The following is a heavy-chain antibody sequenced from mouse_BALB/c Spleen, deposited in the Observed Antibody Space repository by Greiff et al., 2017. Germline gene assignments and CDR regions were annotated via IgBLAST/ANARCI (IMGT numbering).Heavy chain of an antibody. Sequence: VHVKQSGAELVKPGASVKLSCTASGFNIKDTYMHWVKQRPEQGLEWIGRIDPANGNTKYDPKFQGKATITADTSSNTAYLQLSSLTSEDTAVYYCARRSTDFYDCDYWGQGTTLTVSS. CDR1: GFNIKDTY. J-gene: IGHJ2*01. D-gene: IGHD1-1*01. CDR2: IDPANGNT. CDR3: ARRSTDFYDCDY. V-gene: IGHV14-3*02.